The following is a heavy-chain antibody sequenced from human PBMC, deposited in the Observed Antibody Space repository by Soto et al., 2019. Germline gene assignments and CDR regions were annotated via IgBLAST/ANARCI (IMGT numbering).Heavy chain of an antibody. CDR3: ATVLRGVVNWFDP. Sequence: HLVQSGPEVKKPGASITVSSKTSGDTFTNFGLSWVRQAPGQGLEWMGWIATYNSNRNYAQKFQGRLTLTTDTSTSTAYMELKSLRYYDTAVYYWATVLRGVVNWFDPWGQGTLVTVSS. J-gene: IGHJ5*02. CDR2: IATYNSNR. D-gene: IGHD3-10*01. CDR1: GDTFTNFG. V-gene: IGHV1-18*01.